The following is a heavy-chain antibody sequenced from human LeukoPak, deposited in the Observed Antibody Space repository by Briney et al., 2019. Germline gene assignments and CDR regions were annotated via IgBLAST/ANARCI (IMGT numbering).Heavy chain of an antibody. D-gene: IGHD3-10*01. V-gene: IGHV1-69*06. CDR2: IIPIFDTV. CDR1: GYSFINYG. J-gene: IGHJ6*03. Sequence: ASVKVSCKASGYSFINYGLTWVRQAPGQGLEWMGRIIPIFDTVNYAQNFQGRLTISADKSTNTVHMELSSLISEDTAVYYCATPPPGYSYSNHYYYLDVWGKGTTVTVSS. CDR3: ATPPPGYSYSNHYYYLDV.